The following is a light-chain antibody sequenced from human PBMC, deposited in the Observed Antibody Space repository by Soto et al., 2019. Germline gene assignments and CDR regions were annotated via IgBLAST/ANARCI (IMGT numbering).Light chain of an antibody. Sequence: QSALTQPASVSGSPGQSITISCTGTSSDVGGYNYVSWYQQHPGKAPKLMIYEVSNRPSGVSNPFSGSKSGNTASLTISGLQAEYEADYYCSSYTSSSTYVFGTGTKVTVL. V-gene: IGLV2-14*01. J-gene: IGLJ1*01. CDR3: SSYTSSSTYV. CDR1: SSDVGGYNY. CDR2: EVS.